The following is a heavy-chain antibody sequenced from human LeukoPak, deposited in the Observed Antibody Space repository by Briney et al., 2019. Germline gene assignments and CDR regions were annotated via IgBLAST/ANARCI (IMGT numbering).Heavy chain of an antibody. Sequence: PGGSLRLSCAASGFNFIDYSMNWVRQAPGKGLERISYIGISSGNTKYADSVKGRFTISRDKARNSLYLQMNSLRVEDTAMYYCARDHRYAFDNWGHGTLVNVSS. CDR2: IGISSGNT. CDR3: ARDHRYAFDN. D-gene: IGHD5-12*01. CDR1: GFNFIDYS. V-gene: IGHV3-48*01. J-gene: IGHJ4*01.